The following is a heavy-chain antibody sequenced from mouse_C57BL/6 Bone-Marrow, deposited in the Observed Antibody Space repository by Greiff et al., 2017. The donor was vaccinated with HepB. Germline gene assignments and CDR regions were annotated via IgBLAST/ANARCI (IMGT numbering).Heavy chain of an antibody. J-gene: IGHJ2*01. CDR3: ARWGYDYEDY. Sequence: QVQLKQSGPELVKPGASVKISCKASGYAFSSSWMNWVKQRPGKGLEWIGRIYPGDGDTNYNGKFKGKATLTADKSSSTAYMQLSSLTSEDSAVYFCARWGYDYEDYWGQGTTLTVSS. D-gene: IGHD2-4*01. CDR2: IYPGDGDT. V-gene: IGHV1-82*01. CDR1: GYAFSSSW.